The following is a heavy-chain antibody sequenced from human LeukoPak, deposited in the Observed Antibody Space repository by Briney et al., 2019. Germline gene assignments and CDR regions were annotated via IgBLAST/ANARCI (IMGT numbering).Heavy chain of an antibody. Sequence: GSLRLSCAASGFTFSSYAMSWVRQPPGKGLEWIGEINHSGSTNYNPSLKSRVTISVDTSKNQFSLKLSSVTAADTAVYYCAGQQWLVLNFDYWGQGTLVTVSS. J-gene: IGHJ4*02. D-gene: IGHD6-19*01. V-gene: IGHV4-34*08. CDR3: AGQQWLVLNFDY. CDR2: INHSGST. CDR1: GFTFSSYA.